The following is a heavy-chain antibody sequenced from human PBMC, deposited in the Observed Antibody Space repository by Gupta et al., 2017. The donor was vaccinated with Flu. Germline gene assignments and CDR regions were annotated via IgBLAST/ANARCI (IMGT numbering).Heavy chain of an antibody. CDR3: ARESFGGFDP. CDR2: ITSSSSYI. V-gene: IGHV3-21*01. D-gene: IGHD3-10*01. Sequence: EVQLVESGGGLVKPGGSLRLSCAASGFTFSSYTMNWVRQAPGKGLEWVSSITSSSSYIYYADSVKGRFTIARDNAKNSLFLQMNSLRVEDTAVYDGARESFGGFDPWGQGTLVTVSS. CDR1: GFTFSSYT. J-gene: IGHJ5*02.